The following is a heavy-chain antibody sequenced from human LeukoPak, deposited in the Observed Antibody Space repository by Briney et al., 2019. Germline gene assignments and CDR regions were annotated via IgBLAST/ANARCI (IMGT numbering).Heavy chain of an antibody. J-gene: IGHJ3*02. CDR2: ISYDGSNK. CDR3: ARDGLLKQPHKGDDAFDI. V-gene: IGHV3-30*14. CDR1: GFTFSSYA. Sequence: GSLRLSCAASGFTFSSYAMHWVRQAPGKGLEWVAVISYDGSNKYYADSVKGRFTISRDNSKNTLYLQMGSLRAEDMAVYYCARDGLLKQPHKGDDAFDIWGQGTMVTVSS. D-gene: IGHD3-16*01.